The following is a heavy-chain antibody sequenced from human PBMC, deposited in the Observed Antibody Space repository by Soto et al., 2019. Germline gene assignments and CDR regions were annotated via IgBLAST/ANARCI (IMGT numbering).Heavy chain of an antibody. V-gene: IGHV3-21*01. D-gene: IGHD2-21*01. CDR3: ARAVVPGAPDS. Sequence: GGPMRVSYAVSGCSLITYSIHCVRQAPGKGLEWVSSIDATSVYIFYAASVQGRFTVSRANAQNSFYLQMNSLRVEDTAVYYCARAVVPGAPDSWGQGPLVTAS. CDR2: IDATSVYI. CDR1: GCSLITYS. J-gene: IGHJ4*02.